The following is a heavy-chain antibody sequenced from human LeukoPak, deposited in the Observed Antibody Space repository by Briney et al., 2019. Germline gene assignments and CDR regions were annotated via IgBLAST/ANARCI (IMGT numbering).Heavy chain of an antibody. CDR1: GGSISSYY. D-gene: IGHD6-19*01. J-gene: IGHJ5*02. V-gene: IGHV4-4*07. CDR2: MYSSGST. Sequence: SSETLSLTCTVSGGSISSYYWSWIRQPAGKGLEWIGRMYSSGSTNYNLSLKSRVTMSTDTSKNQFSLKLSSVTAADTAMYYCARDGLGSGWYSVWFDPWGQGTLVTVSS. CDR3: ARDGLGSGWYSVWFDP.